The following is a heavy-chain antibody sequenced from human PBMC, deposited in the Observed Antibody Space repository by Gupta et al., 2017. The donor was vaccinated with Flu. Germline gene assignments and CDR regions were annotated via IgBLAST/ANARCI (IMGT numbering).Heavy chain of an antibody. V-gene: IGHV3-48*03. Sequence: EVQLVESGGGLVQPGGSLRLSCATSGFIFSKYEMNWVRQTPGKELEWISYISNSSSVVYYADSVKGRFTVSRDNAKNSLYLQMNSLRDEDTAVYYCAISLSDYWGQGTLVTVSS. D-gene: IGHD3-16*01. CDR2: ISNSSSVV. J-gene: IGHJ4*02. CDR3: AISLSDY. CDR1: GFIFSKYE.